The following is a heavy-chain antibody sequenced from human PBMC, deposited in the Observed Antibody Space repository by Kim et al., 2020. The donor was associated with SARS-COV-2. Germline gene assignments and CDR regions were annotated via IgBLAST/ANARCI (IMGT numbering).Heavy chain of an antibody. J-gene: IGHJ6*02. CDR1: GGSISSYY. V-gene: IGHV4-59*01. CDR3: AREVPYYDILTGWGGLGYGMDV. Sequence: SETLSLTCTVSGGSISSYYWSWIRQPPGKGLEWIGYIYYSGSTNYNPSLKSRVTISVDTSKNQFSLKLSSVTAADTAVYYCAREVPYYDILTGWGGLGYGMDVWGQGTTVTVSS. D-gene: IGHD3-9*01. CDR2: IYYSGST.